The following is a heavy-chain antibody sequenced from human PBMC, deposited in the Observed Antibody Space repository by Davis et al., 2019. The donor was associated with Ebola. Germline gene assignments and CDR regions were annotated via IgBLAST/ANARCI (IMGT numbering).Heavy chain of an antibody. V-gene: IGHV4-34*01. CDR2: INHSGST. Sequence: MPSETLSLTCAVYGGSSSRYFWTRILQPTGKGLEWIGEINHSGSTNYNPSLKSRVTISVDTSKNQFYLKLSSVTAADTAVYYWARERRIVVVPAAAHYYYYSMDVWGQGTTVTVSS. D-gene: IGHD2-2*01. CDR1: GGSSSRYF. J-gene: IGHJ6*02. CDR3: ARERRIVVVPAAAHYYYYSMDV.